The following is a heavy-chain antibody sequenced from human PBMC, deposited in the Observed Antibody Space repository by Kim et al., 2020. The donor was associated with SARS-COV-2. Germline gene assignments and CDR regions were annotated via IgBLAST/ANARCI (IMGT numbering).Heavy chain of an antibody. V-gene: IGHV3-30*01. J-gene: IGHJ3*02. D-gene: IGHD3-3*01. Sequence: VKGRFTISGDNSKNTLYLQMNSLRAEDTAVYYCARDGFYDFWSGTDAFDIWGQGTMVTVSS. CDR3: ARDGFYDFWSGTDAFDI.